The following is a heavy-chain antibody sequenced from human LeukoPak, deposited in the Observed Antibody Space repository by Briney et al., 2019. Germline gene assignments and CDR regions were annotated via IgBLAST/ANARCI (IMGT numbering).Heavy chain of an antibody. D-gene: IGHD3-10*01. CDR1: GFTFSSYD. V-gene: IGHV3-13*04. Sequence: PGGSLRLSCAASGFTFSSYDVHWVRQATGKGLEWVSAIGTAGDTYYPGSVKGRFTISRENAKNSLYLQMNSLRAGDTAVYYCARSQSPYYYGSGGMDVWGQGTTVTVSS. CDR3: ARSQSPYYYGSGGMDV. CDR2: IGTAGDT. J-gene: IGHJ6*02.